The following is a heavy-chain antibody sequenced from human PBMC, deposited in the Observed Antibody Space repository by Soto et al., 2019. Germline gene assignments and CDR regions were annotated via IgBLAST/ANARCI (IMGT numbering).Heavy chain of an antibody. J-gene: IGHJ6*02. D-gene: IGHD6-19*01. CDR1: GFSFSSYA. Sequence: EVQLLESGGGLVQPGGSLRLSCAASGFSFSSYAMSWARQAPGKGLEWVSVISNSGGTTFYADSVKGRFTISRDNFKNTVFLQRSSLRAEDTAVYYCAKYVAVAGTALYGMDVWGQGTTVTVSS. V-gene: IGHV3-23*01. CDR2: ISNSGGTT. CDR3: AKYVAVAGTALYGMDV.